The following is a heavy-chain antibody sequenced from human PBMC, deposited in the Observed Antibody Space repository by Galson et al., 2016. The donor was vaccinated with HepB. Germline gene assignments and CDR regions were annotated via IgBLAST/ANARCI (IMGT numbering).Heavy chain of an antibody. D-gene: IGHD5-18*01. CDR3: ARDRTSGSSSGYGGVFDY. V-gene: IGHV3-30*14. Sequence: SLRLSCAASGFTFSNYAMHWVRQAPGKGLEWVAVLSYDATNTYYVDSVKGRFTIPRDRSKNTLYLKMNTLRAEETAVFYCARDRTSGSSSGYGGVFDYWGQGTLVTVSS. J-gene: IGHJ4*02. CDR1: GFTFSNYA. CDR2: LSYDATNT.